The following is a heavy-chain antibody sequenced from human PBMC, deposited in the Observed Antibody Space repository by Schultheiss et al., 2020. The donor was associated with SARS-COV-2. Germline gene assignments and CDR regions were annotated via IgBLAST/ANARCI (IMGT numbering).Heavy chain of an antibody. J-gene: IGHJ4*02. Sequence: SQTLSLTCTVSGGSISSGGYYWSWIRQPPGKGLEWIGYIYYSGSTNYNPSLNSRVTMSIDTSKNQFSLKLDSVTAADTAVYYCAREISNYVIDYWGQGTLVTVSS. V-gene: IGHV4-61*08. CDR3: AREISNYVIDY. CDR1: GGSISSGGYY. D-gene: IGHD4-11*01. CDR2: IYYSGST.